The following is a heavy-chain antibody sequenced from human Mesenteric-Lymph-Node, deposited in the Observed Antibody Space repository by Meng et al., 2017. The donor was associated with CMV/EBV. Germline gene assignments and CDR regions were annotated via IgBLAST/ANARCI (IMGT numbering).Heavy chain of an antibody. CDR2: INPNSGGT. V-gene: IGHV1-2*02. Sequence: ASVKVSCKASGYTFTGYYMHWVRQAPGQGLEWMGWINPNSGGTNYAQKFQGRVTMTRDTSISTAYMELSSLRSEDTAVYYCARFSGLAGSGVSSGDFDYWGQGTLVTVSS. D-gene: IGHD3-3*01. CDR3: ARFSGLAGSGVSSGDFDY. CDR1: GYTFTGYY. J-gene: IGHJ4*02.